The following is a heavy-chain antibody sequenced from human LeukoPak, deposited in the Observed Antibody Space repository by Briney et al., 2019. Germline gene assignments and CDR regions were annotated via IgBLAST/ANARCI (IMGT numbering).Heavy chain of an antibody. J-gene: IGHJ6*03. V-gene: IGHV4-34*01. CDR1: GESFSGYY. Sequence: PSETLSLTCAVYGESFSGYYWSWIRQPPGKGVEGIGEINQSGSTNYNPSLKSRVTISVDTSKNQFSLKLNSVTAADTALYFCARGRRPPLIPTAIYYYYHMDVWGKGTMVTVSS. D-gene: IGHD2-2*02. CDR2: INQSGST. CDR3: ARGRRPPLIPTAIYYYYHMDV.